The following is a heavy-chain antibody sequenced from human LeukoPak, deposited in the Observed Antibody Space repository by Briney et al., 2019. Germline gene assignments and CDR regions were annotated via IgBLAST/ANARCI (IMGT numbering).Heavy chain of an antibody. CDR3: ARSRGAYCGSTSCSRDYYYYYMDV. CDR1: GGTFSSYA. D-gene: IGHD2-2*01. Sequence: SVKVSCRASGGTFSSYAISWVRQAPGQGLEWMGGIIPIFGTANYAQKFQGRVTITADESTSTAYMELSSLRSEDTAVYYCARSRGAYCGSTSCSRDYYYYYMDVWGKGTTVTVSS. J-gene: IGHJ6*03. V-gene: IGHV1-69*13. CDR2: IIPIFGTA.